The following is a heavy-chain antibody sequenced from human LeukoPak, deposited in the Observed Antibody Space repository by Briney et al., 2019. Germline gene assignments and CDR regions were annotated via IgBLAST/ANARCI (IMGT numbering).Heavy chain of an antibody. D-gene: IGHD6-19*01. Sequence: GGSLRLSCAASGFTFSSYAMSWVRQAPDKGLEWVSSFTGSGGSTYYADPVKGRFTISRDNSKNTLYLQMSSLRAEDTAIYYCARGQSSGRYPYDYWGQGTLSPSPQ. CDR3: ARGQSSGRYPYDY. CDR2: FTGSGGST. V-gene: IGHV3-23*01. J-gene: IGHJ4*02. CDR1: GFTFSSYA.